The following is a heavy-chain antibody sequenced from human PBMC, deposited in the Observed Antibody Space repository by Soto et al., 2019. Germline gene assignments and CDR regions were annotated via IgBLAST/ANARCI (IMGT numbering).Heavy chain of an antibody. CDR2: IYYSGSS. Sequence: SETLSLTCTVSGGSISSYYWSCIRQPPWKGLEWIVYIYYSGSSNYNPSLKSRVTISVDTSKNQFTLKLSSVTAADQAVYYCARDRDSSGWVGGYYGMEFWGPGTTVTVSS. D-gene: IGHD6-19*01. CDR1: GGSISSYY. V-gene: IGHV4-59*01. J-gene: IGHJ6*02. CDR3: ARDRDSSGWVGGYYGMEF.